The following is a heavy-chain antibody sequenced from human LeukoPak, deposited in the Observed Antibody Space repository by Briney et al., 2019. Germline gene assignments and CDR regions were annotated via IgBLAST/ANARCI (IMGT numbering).Heavy chain of an antibody. CDR2: ISYDGSDK. Sequence: PGGSLRLSCAASGFTFSSYAMHWVRQAPGKGLEWVAVISYDGSDKWYADSVKGRFTISRDNYKNTVYLEMNSLRGEDTAVYSCARAWQYYDILTGSARSYYMDVWGKGTTVTISS. J-gene: IGHJ6*03. V-gene: IGHV3-30*04. CDR3: ARAWQYYDILTGSARSYYMDV. CDR1: GFTFSSYA. D-gene: IGHD3-9*01.